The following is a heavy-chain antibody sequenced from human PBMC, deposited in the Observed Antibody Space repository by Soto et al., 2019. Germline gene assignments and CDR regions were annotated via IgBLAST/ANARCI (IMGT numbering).Heavy chain of an antibody. CDR1: GYTFTSYG. Sequence: SVKVSCKASGYTFTSYGISWVRQAPGQGLEWMGWISAYNGNTNYAQKLQGRVTMTTDTSTSTAYMELRSLRSDDTAVYYWARDQGVVMGGLGVRPTYYYYGMDVWGQGTTVTVSS. V-gene: IGHV1-18*01. D-gene: IGHD3-3*01. J-gene: IGHJ6*02. CDR2: ISAYNGNT. CDR3: ARDQGVVMGGLGVRPTYYYYGMDV.